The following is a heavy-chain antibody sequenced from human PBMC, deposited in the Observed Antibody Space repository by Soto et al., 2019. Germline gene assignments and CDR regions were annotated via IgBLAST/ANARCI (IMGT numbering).Heavy chain of an antibody. CDR3: ATAIAATGTHYYYMDV. V-gene: IGHV3-66*01. CDR1: GFTVSSNY. D-gene: IGHD6-13*01. J-gene: IGHJ6*03. CDR2: IYSGGST. Sequence: GGSLRLSCAASGFTVSSNYMSWVRQAPGKGLEWVSVIYSGGSTYYADSVKGRFTISRDNSKNTLYLQMNSLRAEDTAVYYCATAIAATGTHYYYMDVWGKGTTVTVSS.